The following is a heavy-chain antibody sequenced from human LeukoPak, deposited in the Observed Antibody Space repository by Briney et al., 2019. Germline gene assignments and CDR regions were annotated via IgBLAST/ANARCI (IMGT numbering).Heavy chain of an antibody. J-gene: IGHJ4*02. Sequence: GGSLRLSCAASGFTFSSYAMHWVRQAPGKGLEWVAVISYDGSSKYYADSVKGRFTISRDNSKNTLYLLMNSLRAEDTAVYYCARSVVVAATPYYFDYWGQGTLVTVSS. CDR3: ARSVVVAATPYYFDY. CDR1: GFTFSSYA. V-gene: IGHV3-30-3*01. CDR2: ISYDGSSK. D-gene: IGHD2-15*01.